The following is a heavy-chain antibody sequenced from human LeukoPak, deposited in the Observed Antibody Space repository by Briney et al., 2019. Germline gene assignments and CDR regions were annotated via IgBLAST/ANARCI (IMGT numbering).Heavy chain of an antibody. J-gene: IGHJ5*02. V-gene: IGHV4-59*11. CDR1: GGSISSHY. Sequence: SETLSLTCTVSGGSISSHYWSWIRQPPGKGLEWIGYIYYSGSTNYNPSLKSRVTISVDTSKNQFSLKLSSVTAADTAVYYCARVHCGGDCYSLFDPWGQGTLVTVSS. D-gene: IGHD2-21*02. CDR3: ARVHCGGDCYSLFDP. CDR2: IYYSGST.